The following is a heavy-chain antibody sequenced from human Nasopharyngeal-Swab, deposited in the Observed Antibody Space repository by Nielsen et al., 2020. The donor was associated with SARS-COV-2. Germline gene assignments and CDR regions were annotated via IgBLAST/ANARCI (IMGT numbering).Heavy chain of an antibody. J-gene: IGHJ6*03. CDR1: GGTFSSYA. Sequence: SVKVSCKASGGTFSSYAISWVRQALGQGLEWMGGIIPIFGTANYAQKFQGRVTITADESTSTAYMELSSLRSEDTAVYYCARDLSRSSSGEDYYYYYMDVWGKGTTVTVSS. CDR2: IIPIFGTA. D-gene: IGHD6-6*01. V-gene: IGHV1-69*13. CDR3: ARDLSRSSSGEDYYYYYMDV.